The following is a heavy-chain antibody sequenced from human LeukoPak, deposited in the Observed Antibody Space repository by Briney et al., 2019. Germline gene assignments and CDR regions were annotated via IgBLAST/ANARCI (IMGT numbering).Heavy chain of an antibody. D-gene: IGHD2-2*01. Sequence: GGSLRLSCAASGFTFSSYAMSWFRQAPGKGLEWVSAISGSGGSTYYADSVKGRFTISRDNSKNTLYLQMNSLRAEDTAVYYCAKDLGYCSSTSCYELDYWGQETLVTVSS. CDR1: GFTFSSYA. J-gene: IGHJ4*02. V-gene: IGHV3-23*01. CDR2: ISGSGGST. CDR3: AKDLGYCSSTSCYELDY.